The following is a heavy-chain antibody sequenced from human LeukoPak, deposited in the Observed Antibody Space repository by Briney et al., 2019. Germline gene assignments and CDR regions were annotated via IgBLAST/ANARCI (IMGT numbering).Heavy chain of an antibody. CDR1: GYTFTGYY. CDR2: INPNSGGT. V-gene: IGHV1-2*02. Sequence: ASVKVSCKASGYTFTGYYMHWLRQAPGQGLEWMGWINPNSGGTNYAQKFQDRVTMTRDTSISTAYMELSRLRSADAAVYYCARSKDVYNSLSYWGQGTLVTVSS. CDR3: ARSKDVYNSLSY. J-gene: IGHJ4*02. D-gene: IGHD5-24*01.